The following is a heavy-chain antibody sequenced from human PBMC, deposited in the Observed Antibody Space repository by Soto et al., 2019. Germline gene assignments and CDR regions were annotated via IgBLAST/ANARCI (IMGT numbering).Heavy chain of an antibody. J-gene: IGHJ4*02. CDR2: INAGNGNT. Sequence: QVQLVQYGAEVKKPGASVKVSCKASGYTFTSYAMHWVRQAPGQRLEWMGWINAGNGNTKYSQKFQGRVTITRDTSASTAYMELSSLRSEDTAVYYCARDPGDYGDYFFDYWGQGTLVTVSS. CDR3: ARDPGDYGDYFFDY. CDR1: GYTFTSYA. D-gene: IGHD4-17*01. V-gene: IGHV1-3*01.